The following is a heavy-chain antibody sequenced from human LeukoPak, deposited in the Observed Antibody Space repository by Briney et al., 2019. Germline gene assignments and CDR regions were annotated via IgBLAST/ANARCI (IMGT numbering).Heavy chain of an antibody. J-gene: IGHJ4*02. Sequence: GGSLRLSCAASGFTFDDYAMHWVRQAPGKGLEWVSGISWNSGSIGYADSVKGRFTISRDNAKNSLYLQMNSLRAEDTALYYCAKDIGTYCGGDCYSGPFDYWGQGTLVTVSS. CDR3: AKDIGTYCGGDCYSGPFDY. CDR1: GFTFDDYA. D-gene: IGHD2-21*02. V-gene: IGHV3-9*01. CDR2: ISWNSGSI.